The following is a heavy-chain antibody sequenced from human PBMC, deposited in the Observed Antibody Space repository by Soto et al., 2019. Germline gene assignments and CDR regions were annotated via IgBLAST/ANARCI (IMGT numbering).Heavy chain of an antibody. CDR2: ISYDGSNK. V-gene: IGHV3-30*18. J-gene: IGHJ6*02. D-gene: IGHD3-3*01. CDR3: AKDLRFLEWLSPYYYYGMDV. Sequence: GGSLRLSCAASGFTFSSYGMHWVRQAPGKGLEWVAVISYDGSNKYYADSVKGRFTISRDNSKNTLYLQMNSLRAKDTAVYYCAKDLRFLEWLSPYYYYGMDVWGQGTTVTVSS. CDR1: GFTFSSYG.